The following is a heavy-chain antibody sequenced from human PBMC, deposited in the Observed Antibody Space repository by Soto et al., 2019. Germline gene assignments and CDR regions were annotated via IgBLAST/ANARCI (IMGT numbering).Heavy chain of an antibody. CDR2: MNPNSGNT. CDR1: GYTFTSYD. V-gene: IGHV1-8*01. Sequence: ASVKVSCKASGYTFTSYDINWVRQATGQGLEWMGWMNPNSGNTGYAQKFQGRVTMTRNTSISTAYMELSSLRSEDTAVYYCACTLGYCSSTGCYAWPDDAFDIWGQGTMVTVSS. J-gene: IGHJ3*02. D-gene: IGHD2-2*01. CDR3: ACTLGYCSSTGCYAWPDDAFDI.